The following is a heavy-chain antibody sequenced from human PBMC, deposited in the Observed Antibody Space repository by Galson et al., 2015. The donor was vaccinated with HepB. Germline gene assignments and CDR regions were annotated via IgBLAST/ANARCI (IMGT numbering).Heavy chain of an antibody. Sequence: SLRLSCAASGFTFSSYGMHWVRQAPGKGLEWVAVISYDGSNKYYADSVEGRFTISRDNSKNTLYLQMNSLRAEDTAVYYCAKDGEPWTLYYGMDVWGQGTTVTVSS. J-gene: IGHJ6*02. V-gene: IGHV3-30*18. CDR1: GFTFSSYG. CDR2: ISYDGSNK. CDR3: AKDGEPWTLYYGMDV. D-gene: IGHD3/OR15-3a*01.